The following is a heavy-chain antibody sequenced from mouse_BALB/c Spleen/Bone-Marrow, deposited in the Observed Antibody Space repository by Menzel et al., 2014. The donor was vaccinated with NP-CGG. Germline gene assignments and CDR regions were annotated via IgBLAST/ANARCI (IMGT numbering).Heavy chain of an antibody. D-gene: IGHD2-4*01. CDR1: GFTFSSFG. CDR3: ARSTMITTGYYYAMEY. CDR2: ISSGSSTI. J-gene: IGHJ4*01. V-gene: IGHV5-17*02. Sequence: DVKLVESGGGLVQPGGSRKVSCAASGFTFSSFGMHWVRQAPEKGLEWVAYISSGSSTIYYADTVKGRFTISRDNPKNTLFLQMTSLRSEDTAMYYCARSTMITTGYYYAMEYWAQGTSVTVSS.